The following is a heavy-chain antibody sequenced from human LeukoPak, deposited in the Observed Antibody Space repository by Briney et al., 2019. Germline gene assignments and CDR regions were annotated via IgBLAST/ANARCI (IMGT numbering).Heavy chain of an antibody. CDR1: GGTFSSYA. Sequence: SVKVSCKASGGTFSSYAISWVRQAPGQGLEWMGGIIPIFGTANYAQKFQGRVTITADESTSTAYMELSSLRSEDTAVYYCARTTLLYFDWSPDAFDIWGQGTMVTVSS. CDR3: ARTTLLYFDWSPDAFDI. CDR2: IIPIFGTA. D-gene: IGHD3-9*01. J-gene: IGHJ3*02. V-gene: IGHV1-69*13.